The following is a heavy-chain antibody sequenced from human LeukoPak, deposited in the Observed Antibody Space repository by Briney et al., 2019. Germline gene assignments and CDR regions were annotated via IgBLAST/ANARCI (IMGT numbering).Heavy chain of an antibody. CDR1: GFTFSRYW. D-gene: IGHD6-19*01. J-gene: IGHJ4*02. Sequence: PGGSLRLSCAASGFTFSRYWMSWVRQAPGKGLEWVANIKQDGSEKNYVDSVKGRFTISRDNAKNSLYLQMNSLRDEDTALYYCAKGRQVTMAVAMYYFDHWGQGTLVTVSS. CDR3: AKGRQVTMAVAMYYFDH. CDR2: IKQDGSEK. V-gene: IGHV3-7*03.